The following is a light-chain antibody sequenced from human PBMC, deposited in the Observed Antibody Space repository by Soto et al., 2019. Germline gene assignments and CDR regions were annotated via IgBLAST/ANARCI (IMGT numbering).Light chain of an antibody. CDR1: QSVGSY. V-gene: IGKV3-11*01. CDR3: QQSYSTHFT. CDR2: DAS. Sequence: EIVLTQSPATLSLSPGERATLSCRASQSVGSYLGWYQHKPGQAPRLLIYDASNRAPGIPARFSGSGSGTDFTLTISSLQPEDFATYYCQQSYSTHFTFGPGTKVDIK. J-gene: IGKJ3*01.